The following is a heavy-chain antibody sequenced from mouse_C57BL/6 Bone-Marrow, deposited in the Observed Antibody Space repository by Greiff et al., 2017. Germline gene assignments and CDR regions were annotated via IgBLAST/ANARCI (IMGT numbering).Heavy chain of an antibody. CDR1: GYTFTGYW. V-gene: IGHV1-9*01. D-gene: IGHD1-1*01. CDR2: ILPGSGST. J-gene: IGHJ2*01. CDR3: AILITAVPDY. Sequence: VQLQESGAELMKPGASVKLSCKATGYTFTGYWIEWVKQRPGHGLAWIGEILPGSGSTNYTEKFKGKATFTADTSSNTAYMHLSSLTTEDSAIYYCAILITAVPDYWGQGTTLTVSS.